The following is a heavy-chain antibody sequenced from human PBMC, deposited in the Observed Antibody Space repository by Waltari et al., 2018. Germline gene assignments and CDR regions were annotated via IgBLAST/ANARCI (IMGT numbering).Heavy chain of an antibody. V-gene: IGHV3-21*01. CDR1: AFTFSSYS. J-gene: IGHJ3*02. D-gene: IGHD1-26*01. Sequence: EVQLVESGGGLVKPGGSLRLSCAASAFTFSSYSMNWVRQAPGKGLEWVSSISSSSSYIYYADSVKGRFTISRDNAKNSLYLQMNSLRAEDTAVYYCAREVVGGATDDAFDIWGQGTMVTVSS. CDR3: AREVVGGATDDAFDI. CDR2: ISSSSSYI.